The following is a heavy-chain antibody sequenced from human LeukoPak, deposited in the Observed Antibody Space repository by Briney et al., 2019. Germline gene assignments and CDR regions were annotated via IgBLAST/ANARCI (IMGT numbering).Heavy chain of an antibody. J-gene: IGHJ6*02. D-gene: IGHD6-19*01. Sequence: SETLSLTCAVYGRSFSGYYWSWIRQPPGKGLEWIGEINHSGSTNYNPSLKSRVTISVDTSKNQFSLKLSSVTAADTAVYYCARKAGSGWSLLWYYGMDVWGQGTTVTVSS. CDR1: GRSFSGYY. V-gene: IGHV4-34*01. CDR2: INHSGST. CDR3: ARKAGSGWSLLWYYGMDV.